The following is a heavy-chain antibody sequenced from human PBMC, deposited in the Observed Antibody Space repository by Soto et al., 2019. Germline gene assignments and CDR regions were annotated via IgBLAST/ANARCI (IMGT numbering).Heavy chain of an antibody. Sequence: QVQLVQSGAEVKKPGSSVKVSCKASGGTFSSYAISWVRQAPGQGLEWMGGIIPIFGTANYAQKFQGRVTITADESTSTAYMELSSLRSEDTAVYYCARGLVVGDTFYYYGMDVWGQGTTVTVSS. V-gene: IGHV1-69*01. CDR1: GGTFSSYA. CDR2: IIPIFGTA. J-gene: IGHJ6*02. CDR3: ARGLVVGDTFYYYGMDV. D-gene: IGHD1-26*01.